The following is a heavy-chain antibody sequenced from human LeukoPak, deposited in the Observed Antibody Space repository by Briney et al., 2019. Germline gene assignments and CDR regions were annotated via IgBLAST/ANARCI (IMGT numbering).Heavy chain of an antibody. CDR3: ARADPSGWYYY. D-gene: IGHD6-19*01. V-gene: IGHV1-46*01. CDR1: GYTFTSYY. J-gene: IGHJ4*02. Sequence: ASVKVSCKASGYTFTSYYMHWVRHAPGQGLEWMGIINPSGGSTSYAQKFQGRVTMTRDTSTSTVYMELSSLRSADTAVYYCARADPSGWYYYWGQGTLVTVSP. CDR2: INPSGGST.